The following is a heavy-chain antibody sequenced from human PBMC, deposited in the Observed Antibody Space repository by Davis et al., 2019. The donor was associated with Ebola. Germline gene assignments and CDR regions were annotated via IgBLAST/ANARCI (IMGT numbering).Heavy chain of an antibody. D-gene: IGHD3-3*01. V-gene: IGHV3-48*01. CDR1: GFTFSSYS. CDR3: AKSGLSFGVVKYHYGMDV. CDR2: ISSSSSTI. Sequence: ESLKISCAASGFTFSSYSMNWVLQAPGKGLEWVSYISSSSSTIYYADSVKGRFTISRDNSKKTLYLQMNSLRAEDTAVYYCAKSGLSFGVVKYHYGMDVWGKGTTVTVSS. J-gene: IGHJ6*04.